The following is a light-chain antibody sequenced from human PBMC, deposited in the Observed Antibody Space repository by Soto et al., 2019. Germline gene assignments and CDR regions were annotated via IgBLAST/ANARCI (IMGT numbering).Light chain of an antibody. J-gene: IGLJ1*01. CDR1: GSNIGAGYD. CDR2: ANI. CDR3: QSYDSSLSGYV. V-gene: IGLV1-40*01. Sequence: QSVLTQPPSVSGAPGQRVTISCTGSGSNIGAGYDVHWYQQLPGTAPKLLIFANINRPSGVPDRFSGSKSGTSASLAITGLRAGDEADYYCQSYDSSLSGYVFGTGTKVTVL.